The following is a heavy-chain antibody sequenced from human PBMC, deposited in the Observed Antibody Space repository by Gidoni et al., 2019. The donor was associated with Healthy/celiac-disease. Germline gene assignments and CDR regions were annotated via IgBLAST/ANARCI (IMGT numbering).Heavy chain of an antibody. CDR2: INTSCGST. CDR1: GYTFTSYY. J-gene: IGHJ5*02. V-gene: IGHV1-46*01. Sequence: QVQLVQSGAEVKKPGASVKVSCKESGYTFTSYYMHWVRQAPVQGLEWLGIINTSCGSTSYAQKFQGRVTMTRDKSTSTVYMELSSLRSEDTAVYYCARVGKYYYDSSGYYNPWGQGTLVTVSS. D-gene: IGHD3-22*01. CDR3: ARVGKYYYDSSGYYNP.